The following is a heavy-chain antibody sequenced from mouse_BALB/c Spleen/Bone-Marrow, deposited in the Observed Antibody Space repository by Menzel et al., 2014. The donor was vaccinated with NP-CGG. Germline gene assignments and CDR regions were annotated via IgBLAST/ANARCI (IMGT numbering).Heavy chain of an antibody. CDR2: INPSNGGT. Sequence: VQLQQSGAELVKPGASVKLSCKASGYTFTSYYMYWVRQRPGQGLEWIGEINPSNGGTNFNEKFKSKATLTVDKSSSTAYMQLSSLTFEGSAIYYCTRPYYGHVGYAYWGQGTQVTVSA. J-gene: IGHJ3*01. CDR3: TRPYYGHVGYAY. D-gene: IGHD1-2*01. V-gene: IGHV1S81*02. CDR1: GYTFTSYY.